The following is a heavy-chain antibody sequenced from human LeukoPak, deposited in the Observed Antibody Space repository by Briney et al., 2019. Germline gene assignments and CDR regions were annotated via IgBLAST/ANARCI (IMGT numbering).Heavy chain of an antibody. CDR2: ISYDGRKK. D-gene: IGHD7-27*01. V-gene: IGHV3-30*04. CDR1: GFTFSSYA. J-gene: IGHJ4*02. Sequence: GGSLRLSCAASGFTFSSYAMHWVRQTPGKGLDWVAVISYDGRKKFHANSVKGRFTISRDNSQHTLYLQMNSLSVEDTAVYYCVRERGNWGLDEWGQGTLVSVSS. CDR3: VRERGNWGLDE.